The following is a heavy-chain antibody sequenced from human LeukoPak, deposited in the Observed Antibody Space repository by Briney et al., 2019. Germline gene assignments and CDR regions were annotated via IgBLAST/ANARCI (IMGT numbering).Heavy chain of an antibody. V-gene: IGHV3-48*03. CDR3: AKDEVADLDY. J-gene: IGHJ4*02. Sequence: GGSLRLSCEASGFTFSSYDMHWVRQAPGKGLEWVSYISSSGSTIYYADSVKGRFTISRDNAKNSLYLQMNSLRAEDTAVYYCAKDEVADLDYWGQGTLVTVSS. D-gene: IGHD6-19*01. CDR1: GFTFSSYD. CDR2: ISSSGSTI.